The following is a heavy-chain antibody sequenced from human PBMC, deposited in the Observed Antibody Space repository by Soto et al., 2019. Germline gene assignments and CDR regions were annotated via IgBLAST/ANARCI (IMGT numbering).Heavy chain of an antibody. V-gene: IGHV3-73*01. J-gene: IGHJ4*02. CDR1: GFTFSGSA. CDR3: TRHVDTATGEDFDY. CDR2: IRSKANSYAT. D-gene: IGHD5-18*01. Sequence: GSLRLSCAASGFTFSGSAMHWIRQASGKGLEWVGRIRSKANSYATVYAESVKGRFTISREDSKNTAYLQMNSLTTEDTAVYYCTRHVDTATGEDFDYWGQGTXVTVSS.